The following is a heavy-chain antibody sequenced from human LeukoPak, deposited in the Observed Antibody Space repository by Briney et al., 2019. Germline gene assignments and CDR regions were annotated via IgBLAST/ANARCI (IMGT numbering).Heavy chain of an antibody. D-gene: IGHD6-19*01. CDR1: GYTFTGYY. Sequence: ASMKVSCKASGYTFTGYYMHWARQAPGQGLEWMGRINPNSGGTNYAQKFQGRVTMTGDTSITTGYMELSRLRSDDTAVYYCARDPAVAGQYDSWGQGTLVTVSS. CDR2: INPNSGGT. V-gene: IGHV1-2*06. CDR3: ARDPAVAGQYDS. J-gene: IGHJ4*02.